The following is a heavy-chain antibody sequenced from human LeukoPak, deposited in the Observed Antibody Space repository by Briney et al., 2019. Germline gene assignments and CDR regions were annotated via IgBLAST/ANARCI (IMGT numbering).Heavy chain of an antibody. D-gene: IGHD3-22*01. Sequence: ETLSLTCAVYGGSFSGYYWSWVRQAPGKGLEWVSYISSSSSTIYYADSVKGRFTISRDNAKNSLYLQMDSLRAEDTAVYYCARRDYYDSSWGQGTLVTVSS. CDR2: ISSSSSTI. CDR3: ARRDYYDSS. CDR1: GGSFSGYY. J-gene: IGHJ4*02. V-gene: IGHV3-48*01.